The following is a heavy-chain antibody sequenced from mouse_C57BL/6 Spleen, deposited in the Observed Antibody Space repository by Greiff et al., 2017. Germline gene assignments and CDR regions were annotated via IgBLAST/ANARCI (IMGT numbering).Heavy chain of an antibody. D-gene: IGHD2-4*01. J-gene: IGHJ2*01. CDR1: GYAFSSYW. Sequence: QVQLQQSGAELVKPGASVKISCKASGYAFSSYWMNWVKQRPGKGLEWIGKIYPGDGDTNYNGKFKGKATLTADKSSSTAYMQLSSLTSEDSAVYFCARPYDYETFFDYWGQGTTLTVSS. V-gene: IGHV1-80*01. CDR2: IYPGDGDT. CDR3: ARPYDYETFFDY.